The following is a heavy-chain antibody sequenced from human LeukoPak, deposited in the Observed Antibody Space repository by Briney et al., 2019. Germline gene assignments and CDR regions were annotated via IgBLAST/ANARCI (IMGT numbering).Heavy chain of an antibody. CDR1: GGSISSGDYF. CDR3: ARQTRLHIRPLDY. Sequence: SQTLSLTCNVSGGSISSGDYFWNWIRQPPGKGLEWLGYIHYTGRTYYNPSLQSRVTVSVDTSKNQLSLRLSSVTAADTAVYYCARQTRLHIRPLDYWGQGTLVTVSS. CDR2: IHYTGRT. D-gene: IGHD4-11*01. J-gene: IGHJ4*02. V-gene: IGHV4-30-4*01.